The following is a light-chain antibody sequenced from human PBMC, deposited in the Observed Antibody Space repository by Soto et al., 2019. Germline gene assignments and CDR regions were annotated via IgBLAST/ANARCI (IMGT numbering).Light chain of an antibody. CDR1: QSVSSSY. Sequence: ENVLTQSPGTLSLSPGERATLSCRASQSVSSSYLAWYQQKPGQAPRLLIYGASSRATGIPARFSGSGSGTDFTLTISRLESEDFAMYYCHQYGSSPPVTFGRATRLEIK. J-gene: IGKJ5*01. CDR2: GAS. CDR3: HQYGSSPPVT. V-gene: IGKV3-20*01.